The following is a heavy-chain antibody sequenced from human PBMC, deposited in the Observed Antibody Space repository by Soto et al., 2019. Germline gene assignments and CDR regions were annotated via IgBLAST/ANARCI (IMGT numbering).Heavy chain of an antibody. Sequence: GGSLRLSCAASGFTFSSYAMHWVRQAPGKGLEWVAVISYDGSNKYYADSVKGRFTISRDNSKNTLYLQMNSLRAEDTAVYYCARGGGHYDFWSGPPPSYYYYGMDVWGQGTTVTVS. CDR2: ISYDGSNK. V-gene: IGHV3-30-3*01. CDR3: ARGGGHYDFWSGPPPSYYYYGMDV. D-gene: IGHD3-3*01. CDR1: GFTFSSYA. J-gene: IGHJ6*02.